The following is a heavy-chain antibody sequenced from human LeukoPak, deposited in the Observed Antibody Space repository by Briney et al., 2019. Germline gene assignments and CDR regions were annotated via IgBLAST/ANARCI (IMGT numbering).Heavy chain of an antibody. CDR2: IYTSGST. D-gene: IGHD5-18*01. CDR1: GGSISSGSYY. CDR3: ARQSGYSYGYGFDY. V-gene: IGHV4-61*02. J-gene: IGHJ4*02. Sequence: SETLSLTCTVSGGSISSGSYYWSWIRQPAGKGLEWIGRIYTSGSTNYNPSLKSRVTISVDTSKNQFSLKLSSVTAADTAVYYCARQSGYSYGYGFDYWGQGTLVTVSS.